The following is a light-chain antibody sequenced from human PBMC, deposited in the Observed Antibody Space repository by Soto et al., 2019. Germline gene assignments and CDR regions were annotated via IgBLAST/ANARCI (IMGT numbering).Light chain of an antibody. CDR2: HGN. CDR3: AAWDDTLNGVV. V-gene: IGLV1-44*01. Sequence: QSVLTQPPSASGTPGQRVTISCSGSSSNIGSNPVNWYQQLPGAAPKLLIYHGNQRPSGVPDRFSGSKSGTSASLAIGGLQSEDEADYFCAAWDDTLNGVVFGGGNQLTVL. CDR1: SSNIGSNP. J-gene: IGLJ2*01.